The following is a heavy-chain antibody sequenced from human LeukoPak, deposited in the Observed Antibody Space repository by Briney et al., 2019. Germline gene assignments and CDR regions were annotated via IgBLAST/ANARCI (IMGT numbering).Heavy chain of an antibody. V-gene: IGHV4-39*01. CDR2: IYYSGST. J-gene: IGHJ2*01. Sequence: SGTLSLTCTVSGGSISSRNYYWGWIRQPPGKGLEWVGSIYYSGSTYYNLSLKSRVTISVDTSKNQFSLKLSSVTAADTAVYFCASYYDSGGYYYATYYYSDPRGRGTMVTVSS. CDR3: ASYYDSGGYYYATYYYSDP. D-gene: IGHD3-22*01. CDR1: GGSISSRNYY.